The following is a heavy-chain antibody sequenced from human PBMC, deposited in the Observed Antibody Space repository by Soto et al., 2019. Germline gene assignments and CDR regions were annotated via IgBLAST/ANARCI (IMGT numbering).Heavy chain of an antibody. D-gene: IGHD1-26*01. CDR2: IYYSGST. V-gene: IGHV4-31*03. Sequence: SETLSLTCTVSGGSISSGGYYWSWIRQHPGKGLEWIGYIYYSGSTYYNPSLKSRVTISVDTSKNQFSLKLSSVTAADTAVYYCARAPRAHYQKKSILAFDIWGQGTMVTVSS. J-gene: IGHJ3*02. CDR1: GGSISSGGYY. CDR3: ARAPRAHYQKKSILAFDI.